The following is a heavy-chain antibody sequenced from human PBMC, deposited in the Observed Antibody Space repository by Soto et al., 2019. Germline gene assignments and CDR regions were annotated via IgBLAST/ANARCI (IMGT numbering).Heavy chain of an antibody. Sequence: GASVKVSCKASGGTFSSYAISWVRQAPGQGLEWMGGIIPIFGTANYAQKFQGRVTITADESTSTAYMELSSLRSEDTAVYYCARGPTIITGTRYNWFDPWGQGTLVTVSS. CDR3: ARGPTIITGTRYNWFDP. D-gene: IGHD1-20*01. CDR2: IIPIFGTA. CDR1: GGTFSSYA. V-gene: IGHV1-69*13. J-gene: IGHJ5*02.